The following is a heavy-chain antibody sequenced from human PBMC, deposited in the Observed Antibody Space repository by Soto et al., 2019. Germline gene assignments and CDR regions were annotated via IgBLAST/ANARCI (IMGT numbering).Heavy chain of an antibody. J-gene: IGHJ5*02. CDR1: GYTFTSYG. Sequence: QVQLVQSGAEVKKPGASVKVSCKASGYTFTSYGISWVRQAPGQGLEWMGWISAYNGNTNYAQKLQGRVTMNTDTSTSTAEMELRSLRADDTAVYYCARAPGIQLWLENWFDPWGQGTLVTVSS. D-gene: IGHD5-18*01. V-gene: IGHV1-18*01. CDR3: ARAPGIQLWLENWFDP. CDR2: ISAYNGNT.